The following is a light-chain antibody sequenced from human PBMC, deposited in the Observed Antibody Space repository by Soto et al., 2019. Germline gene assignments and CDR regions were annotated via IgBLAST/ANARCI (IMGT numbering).Light chain of an antibody. Sequence: EIVMTQSPATLSVSPGDGATLSCRASQSVSSDLAWYQQKPGQAPRLLIYSVSTRATGVPARFSGSGSGTEFTLTITSLQSEDFAIYYCQQYTNWSPYTFGQGTRLEIK. J-gene: IGKJ2*01. CDR3: QQYTNWSPYT. V-gene: IGKV3-15*01. CDR2: SVS. CDR1: QSVSSD.